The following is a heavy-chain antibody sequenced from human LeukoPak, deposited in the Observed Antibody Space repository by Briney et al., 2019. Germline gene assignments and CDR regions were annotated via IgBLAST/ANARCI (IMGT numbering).Heavy chain of an antibody. Sequence: SETLSLTCAVYGGSFSGYYWSWIRQPPGKWLEWIGEINHSGGANYNPSLKSRVTISVDMSKTQSSLRLSSVTAADTAVYYCARLDLHYYGSGSYYNLFDYWGQGTLVTVSS. CDR3: ARLDLHYYGSGSYYNLFDY. V-gene: IGHV4-34*01. CDR2: INHSGGA. CDR1: GGSFSGYY. J-gene: IGHJ4*02. D-gene: IGHD3-10*01.